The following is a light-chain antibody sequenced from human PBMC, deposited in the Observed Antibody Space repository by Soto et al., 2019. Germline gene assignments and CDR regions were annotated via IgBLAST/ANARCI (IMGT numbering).Light chain of an antibody. J-gene: IGKJ5*01. CDR2: DSS. CDR3: QQYDSFPVT. CDR1: HSISSW. V-gene: IGKV1-5*01. Sequence: EIQMTQSPSTLSASVGDRVTITCRASHSISSWLAWYQQKPGRAPKLLIYDSSSLESGVPSMFSGCGSGTEFRLTISTLKPDDFATYYCQQYDSFPVTFGPGTRLEIK.